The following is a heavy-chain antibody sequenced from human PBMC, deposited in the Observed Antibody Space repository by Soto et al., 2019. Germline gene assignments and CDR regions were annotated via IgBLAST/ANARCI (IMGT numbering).Heavy chain of an antibody. V-gene: IGHV2-70*11. CDR1: WFSLSTSGMC. Sequence: SGPTLVNPTQTLTLTCTFSWFSLSTSGMCVSWIRQPPGKALEWLARIDWDDDKYYSTSLKTRLTISKDTSKNQVVLTMTNMDPVDTATYYCARILLRYFDRSHNNRGNYYYYMDVWGKGTTVTVS. CDR3: ARILLRYFDRSHNNRGNYYYYMDV. CDR2: IDWDDDK. J-gene: IGHJ6*03. D-gene: IGHD3-9*01.